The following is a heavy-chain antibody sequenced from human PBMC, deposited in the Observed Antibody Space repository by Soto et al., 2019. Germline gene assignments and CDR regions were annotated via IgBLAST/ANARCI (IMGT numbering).Heavy chain of an antibody. CDR3: AKAGGIQLWFGEFDY. J-gene: IGHJ4*02. D-gene: IGHD5-18*01. V-gene: IGHV3-23*01. CDR2: ISGSGGST. Sequence: GGSLRLSCAASGFTFSSYAMSWVRQAPGKGLEWVSAISGSGGSTYYADSVKGRFTISRDNSKNTLYLQMNSLRAEDTAVYYCAKAGGIQLWFGEFDYWGQGTLVTVSS. CDR1: GFTFSSYA.